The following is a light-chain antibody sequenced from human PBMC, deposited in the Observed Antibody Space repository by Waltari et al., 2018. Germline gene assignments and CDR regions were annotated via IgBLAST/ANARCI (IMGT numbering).Light chain of an antibody. J-gene: IGKJ4*01. CDR1: QSVSSK. Sequence: EIVMTQSPVTLSVSPGERVTLSFRASQSVSSKLPWYQQKPGQAPRLLIYGASTRATGIPARFSGSGSGTEFPLTISSLQSEDIATYYCQQYEDESTFGGGTKVEVK. V-gene: IGKV3-15*01. CDR2: GAS. CDR3: QQYEDEST.